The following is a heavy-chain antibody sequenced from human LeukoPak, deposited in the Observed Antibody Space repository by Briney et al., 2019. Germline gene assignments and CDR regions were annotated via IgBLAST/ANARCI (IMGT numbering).Heavy chain of an antibody. J-gene: IGHJ4*02. V-gene: IGHV4-39*01. D-gene: IGHD6-13*01. Sequence: SETLSLTCTVSGGSISSSSYYWGWLRQPPGKGLEWIGSIYYSGSTYYNPSLKSRVTISVDTSKNQFSLKLSSVTAADTAVYYCASIHSSSWYRDYWGQGTLVTVSS. CDR2: IYYSGST. CDR3: ASIHSSSWYRDY. CDR1: GGSISSSSYY.